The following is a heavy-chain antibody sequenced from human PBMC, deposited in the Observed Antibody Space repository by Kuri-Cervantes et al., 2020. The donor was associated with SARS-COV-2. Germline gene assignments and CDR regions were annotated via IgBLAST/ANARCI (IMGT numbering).Heavy chain of an antibody. J-gene: IGHJ3*02. D-gene: IGHD5-12*01. CDR3: ARERYSSIAFDI. CDR1: GFTFSSYS. V-gene: IGHV3-48*01. Sequence: GESLKISCAASGFTFSSYSMNWVRQAPGKGLEWVSSISSSSSTIYYADSVKGRFTISSDNAKNSLYLQMNSLRAEDTAVYYCARERYSSIAFDIWGQGTMVTVSS. CDR2: ISSSSSTI.